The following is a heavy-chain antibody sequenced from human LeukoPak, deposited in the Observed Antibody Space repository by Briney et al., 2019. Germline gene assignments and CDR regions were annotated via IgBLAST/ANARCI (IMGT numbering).Heavy chain of an antibody. CDR1: GFTFSSYW. CDR3: VRGNDYGGPHY. J-gene: IGHJ4*02. V-gene: IGHV3-74*01. CDR2: IDRDGSRI. D-gene: IGHD4-23*01. Sequence: GGSLRLSCAVSGFTFSSYWMHWVRQAPGKGLVWVSRIDRDGSRINYADSVKGRFTISRDNGKNTLFLQMNSLRAEDAAVYYCVRGNDYGGPHYWGQGTQVTVSS.